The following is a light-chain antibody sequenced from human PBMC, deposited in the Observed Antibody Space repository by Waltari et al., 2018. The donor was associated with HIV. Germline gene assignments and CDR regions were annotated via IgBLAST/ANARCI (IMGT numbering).Light chain of an antibody. J-gene: IGLJ2*01. CDR2: MNN. V-gene: IGLV1-47*01. CDR1: SSNIGSNY. Sequence: QSVLTQPPSASGTPGQRVTISCSGSSSNIGSNYVYWYQQLPGTAPKLLIYMNNQRPSGVPDRFSGSKSGNTASLTISGLQAEDEADYYCCSYAGRNTLLFGGGTTLTVL. CDR3: CSYAGRNTLL.